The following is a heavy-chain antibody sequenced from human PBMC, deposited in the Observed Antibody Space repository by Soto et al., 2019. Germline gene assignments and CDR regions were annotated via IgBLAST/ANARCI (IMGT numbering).Heavy chain of an antibody. J-gene: IGHJ4*02. Sequence: GGSLRLSCAASGFTFSSYGMHWVRQAPGKGLEWVAVIWYDGSNKYYADSVKGRFTISRDNSKNTLYLQMNSLRAEDTAVYYCARGTNVDTALFDYRGQGTLVTVSS. CDR3: ARGTNVDTALFDY. V-gene: IGHV3-33*01. CDR2: IWYDGSNK. D-gene: IGHD5-18*01. CDR1: GFTFSSYG.